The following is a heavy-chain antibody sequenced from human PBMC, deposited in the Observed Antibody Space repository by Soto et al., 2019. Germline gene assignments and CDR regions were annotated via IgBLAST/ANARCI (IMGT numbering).Heavy chain of an antibody. CDR1: GYSFTKYW. V-gene: IGHV5-51*01. D-gene: IGHD2-2*01. CDR2: IYPGDSDT. J-gene: IGHJ6*02. Sequence: PGESLKISCKGSGYSFTKYWIGWVRQMPGKGLEWMGIIYPGDSDTRYSPSFQGQVTISADKSISTAYLQWSSLKASDTAMYYCARSDRDCSSTSCYLHYYYGMDVWGQGTTVTVSS. CDR3: ARSDRDCSSTSCYLHYYYGMDV.